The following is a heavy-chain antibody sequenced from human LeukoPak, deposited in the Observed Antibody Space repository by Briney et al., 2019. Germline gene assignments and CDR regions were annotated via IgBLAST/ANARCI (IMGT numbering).Heavy chain of an antibody. Sequence: PGGSLRLSCAASGFTFSSYAMHWVRQAPGKGLEWVSAISGSGGSTYYADSVKGRFTISRDNSKNTLYLQMNSLRAEDTAVYYCAKALDPSYYGWYFDYWGQGTLVTVSS. V-gene: IGHV3-23*01. J-gene: IGHJ4*02. D-gene: IGHD1-26*01. CDR2: ISGSGGST. CDR3: AKALDPSYYGWYFDY. CDR1: GFTFSSYA.